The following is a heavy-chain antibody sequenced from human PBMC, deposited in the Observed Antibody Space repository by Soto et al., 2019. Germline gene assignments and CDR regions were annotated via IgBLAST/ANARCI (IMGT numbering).Heavy chain of an antibody. Sequence: ASVKVSCKASGYTFTSYAMHWVRQAPGQRLEWMGWINAGNGNTKYSQKFQGRVTITRDTSASTAYMELSSLRSEDTAVYYCARVGRILVGYSSGWYVSRGYDYYYMDVWG. CDR3: ARVGRILVGYSSGWYVSRGYDYYYMDV. D-gene: IGHD6-19*01. CDR2: INAGNGNT. J-gene: IGHJ6*03. V-gene: IGHV1-3*01. CDR1: GYTFTSYA.